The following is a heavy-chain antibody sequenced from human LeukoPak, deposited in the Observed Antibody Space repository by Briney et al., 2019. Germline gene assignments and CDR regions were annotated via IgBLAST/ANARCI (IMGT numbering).Heavy chain of an antibody. D-gene: IGHD2-2*01. CDR1: GGSISSYY. V-gene: IGHV4-34*01. CDR3: ARWSGVSSTSCYDY. J-gene: IGHJ4*02. Sequence: PSETLPLTCTVSGGSISSYYWSWIRQPPGKGLEWIGEINHSGSTNYNPSLKSRVTISVDTSKNQFSLKLSSVTAADTAVYYCARWSGVSSTSCYDYWGQGTLVTVSS. CDR2: INHSGST.